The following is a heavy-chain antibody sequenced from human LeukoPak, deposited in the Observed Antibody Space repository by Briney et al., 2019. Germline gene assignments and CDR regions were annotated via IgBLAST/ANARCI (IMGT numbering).Heavy chain of an antibody. CDR2: IYTSGST. D-gene: IGHD2-2*01. Sequence: PSETLSLTCTVSGGSISSYYWSWIRQPPGKGLEWIGYIYTSGSTNYNPSLKSRVTISVDTSENQFSLKLSSVTAADTAVYYCARWVVPAARFDYWGQGTLVTVSS. V-gene: IGHV4-4*09. CDR1: GGSISSYY. CDR3: ARWVVPAARFDY. J-gene: IGHJ4*02.